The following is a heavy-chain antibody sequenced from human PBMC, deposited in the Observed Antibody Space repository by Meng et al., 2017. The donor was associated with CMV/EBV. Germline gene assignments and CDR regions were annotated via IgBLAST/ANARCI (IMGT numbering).Heavy chain of an antibody. D-gene: IGHD2-2*01. CDR2: IKQDGSEK. CDR3: ARGDVPAPPFPYYYGMDV. V-gene: IGHV3-7*01. CDR1: GFTFSSYW. Sequence: GESLKISCAASGFTFSSYWMSWVRQAPEKGLEWVANIKQDGSEKYYVDSVKGRFTISRDNAKNSLYLQMNSLRAEDTAVYYCARGDVPAPPFPYYYGMDVWGQGTTVTVSS. J-gene: IGHJ6*02.